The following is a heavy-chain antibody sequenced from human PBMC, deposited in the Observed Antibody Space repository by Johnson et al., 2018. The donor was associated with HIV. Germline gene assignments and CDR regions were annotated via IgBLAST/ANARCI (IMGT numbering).Heavy chain of an antibody. V-gene: IGHV3-30*02. CDR3: ASVYYDILTGYYYDAFDM. CDR1: GFTFSNYG. CDR2: IRYDGTNK. D-gene: IGHD3-9*01. Sequence: QVQLVESGGGLVKSGGSLRLSCAASGFTFSNYGIHWVRQAPGKGLEWVAFIRYDGTNKFYADSVKGRFTISRDNSKTTLYLQTNSLRAEDTAVYYCASVYYDILTGYYYDAFDMWGQGTVVTVSS. J-gene: IGHJ3*02.